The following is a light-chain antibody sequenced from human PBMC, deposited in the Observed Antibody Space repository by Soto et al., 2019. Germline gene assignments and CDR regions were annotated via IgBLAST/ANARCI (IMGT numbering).Light chain of an antibody. V-gene: IGKV4-1*01. J-gene: IGKJ1*01. Sequence: DIVMTQSPASLAVSLGERATINCKSSQSVLYSSNNKNYLAWYQQKPGQPPKLLIYWASTRESGVPDRFSGSGSGTDFTLTISILQAEDVAVYYCQQYYSTPVTFGQGTNVEIK. CDR1: QSVLYSSNNKNY. CDR3: QQYYSTPVT. CDR2: WAS.